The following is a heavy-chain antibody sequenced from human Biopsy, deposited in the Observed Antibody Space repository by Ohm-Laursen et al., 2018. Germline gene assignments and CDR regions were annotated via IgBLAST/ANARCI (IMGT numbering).Heavy chain of an antibody. CDR3: VRGVDYYDPYHYYALDV. J-gene: IGHJ6*02. CDR1: GESFNGYY. V-gene: IGHV4-34*01. Sequence: SETLSLTCVVYGESFNGYYWSWIRQTPGKGLEWIGEINHSGRTNYNPSLKSRVTISVDTSKSQFSLKVRSVTAADTAVYYCVRGVDYYDPYHYYALDVWGQGTTVTVSS. CDR2: INHSGRT. D-gene: IGHD3-22*01.